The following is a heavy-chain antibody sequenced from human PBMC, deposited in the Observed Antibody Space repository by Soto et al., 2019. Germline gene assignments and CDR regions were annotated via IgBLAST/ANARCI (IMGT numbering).Heavy chain of an antibody. CDR1: GFTVSSNY. V-gene: IGHV3-53*04. CDR2: IYSGGST. Sequence: VQLVESGGGLVQPGGSLRLSCAASGFTVSSNYMSWVRQAPGKGLEWVSVIYSGGSTYYADSVKGRFTISRHNSKNTLYLQMNSLRAEDTAVYYCARGGGTSGSNYRVDAFDIWGQGTMVTVSS. D-gene: IGHD4-4*01. J-gene: IGHJ3*02. CDR3: ARGGGTSGSNYRVDAFDI.